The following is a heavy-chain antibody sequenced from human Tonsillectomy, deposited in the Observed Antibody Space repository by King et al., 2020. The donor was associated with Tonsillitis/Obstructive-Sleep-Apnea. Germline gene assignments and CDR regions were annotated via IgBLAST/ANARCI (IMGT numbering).Heavy chain of an antibody. CDR1: GFTFSNAW. CDR3: TTDRYGAYLNWFDP. V-gene: IGHV3-15*01. Sequence: VQLVESGGGLVKPGGSLRLSCAASGFTFSNAWMSWVRQAPGKGLEWVGRIKSKTDGGTTDYAAPVKGRFTISRDDSKNTLYLQMNSLKTEDTAVYYCTTDRYGAYLNWFDPWGQGTLVTVSS. D-gene: IGHD4-17*01. J-gene: IGHJ5*02. CDR2: IKSKTDGGTT.